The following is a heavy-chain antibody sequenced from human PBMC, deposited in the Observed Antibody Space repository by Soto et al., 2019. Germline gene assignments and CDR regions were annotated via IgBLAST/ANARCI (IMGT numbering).Heavy chain of an antibody. D-gene: IGHD3-22*01. CDR3: ARDGYYYDSSGYHHDAFDI. V-gene: IGHV1-69*12. J-gene: IGHJ3*02. Sequence: QVQLVQSGAEVKKPGSSVKVSCKASGGTFSSYAISWVRQAPGQGLEWMGGIIPIFGTANYAQKFQGRVTITADESTSTAYMELSSLRSEDTAVYYCARDGYYYDSSGYHHDAFDIWGQGTMVTVSS. CDR1: GGTFSSYA. CDR2: IIPIFGTA.